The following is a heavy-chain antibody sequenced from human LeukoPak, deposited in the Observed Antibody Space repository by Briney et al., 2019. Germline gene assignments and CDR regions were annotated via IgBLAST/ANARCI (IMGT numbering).Heavy chain of an antibody. CDR3: ARGLELSS. Sequence: GGSLRLSCAASGFTFSSYAMHWVRQTTGRGLEWVSTIGTAGDTYYPGSVKGRFTISRDNAKTSLYLQMNSLRDGDTAVYYCARGLELSSWGRGTLVTVSS. CDR2: IGTAGDT. D-gene: IGHD1-26*01. J-gene: IGHJ4*02. CDR1: GFTFSSYA. V-gene: IGHV3-13*04.